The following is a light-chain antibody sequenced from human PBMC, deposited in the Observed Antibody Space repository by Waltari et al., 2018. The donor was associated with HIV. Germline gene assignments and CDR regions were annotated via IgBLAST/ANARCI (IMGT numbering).Light chain of an antibody. V-gene: IGKV3-20*01. J-gene: IGKJ2*01. Sequence: IVLTQSPGTLTLSPGERATLSCRASQSVTSGDLAWYQQKPGQAPRLLIYSTSKRATGIPDRFSGSGSGTDFSLTIDKLEPEDFGVYWCQQYGSSPYTFGRGTILEL. CDR3: QQYGSSPYT. CDR1: QSVTSGD. CDR2: STS.